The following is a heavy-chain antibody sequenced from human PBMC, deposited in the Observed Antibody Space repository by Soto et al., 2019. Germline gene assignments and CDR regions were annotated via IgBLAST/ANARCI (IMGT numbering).Heavy chain of an antibody. D-gene: IGHD5-12*01. J-gene: IGHJ6*02. V-gene: IGHV3-9*01. CDR2: ISGNSGSI. Sequence: SLSLSWAASGFTFNDYVRHLLRHAPGKGLVWVSGISGNSGSICYADSVKGRFTISRDNAKNSLYLQMNSLGAEDTALYYCAKDGYSGYDSYGMDVWGQGTTVTVSS. CDR1: GFTFNDYV. CDR3: AKDGYSGYDSYGMDV.